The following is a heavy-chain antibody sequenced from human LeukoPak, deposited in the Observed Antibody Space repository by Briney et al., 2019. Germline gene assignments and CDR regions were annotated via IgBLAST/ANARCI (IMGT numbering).Heavy chain of an antibody. Sequence: GGSLRLSCAASGFTFSSYGMSWVRQAPGKGLEWVSAISGSGGSTYYADSVKGRFTISRDNSKNTLYLQMNSLRAEDTAVYYCAKDLRMIVVVITLDNDAFDIWGQGTMVTVSS. J-gene: IGHJ3*02. CDR1: GFTFSSYG. CDR2: ISGSGGST. CDR3: AKDLRMIVVVITLDNDAFDI. D-gene: IGHD3-22*01. V-gene: IGHV3-23*01.